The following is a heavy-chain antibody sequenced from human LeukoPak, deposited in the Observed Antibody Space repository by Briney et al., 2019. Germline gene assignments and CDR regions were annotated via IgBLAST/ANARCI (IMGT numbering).Heavy chain of an antibody. J-gene: IGHJ4*02. V-gene: IGHV3-48*03. Sequence: GGSLRLSCAASGFTFSSYEMNWVRQAPGKGLXXVSYISSSGSTIYYADSVKGRFTISRDNAKNSLYLQMNSLRAEDTAVYYCARARFGEYYPDYWGQGTLVTVSS. CDR3: ARARFGEYYPDY. CDR1: GFTFSSYE. D-gene: IGHD3-10*01. CDR2: ISSSGSTI.